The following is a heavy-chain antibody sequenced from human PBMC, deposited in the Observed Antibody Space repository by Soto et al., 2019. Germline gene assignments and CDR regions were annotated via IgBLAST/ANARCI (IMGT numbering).Heavy chain of an antibody. Sequence: QVQLQESGPGLVKPSQTLSLTCTVSGGSISSGDYYWSWIRQPSGKGLEWIGYSYYSGSTYYNPSLKSRVTLSVNKSKNESSLKLRSVTAADTAVYYCARGAVGATTHWGQGTLVTVSS. CDR3: ARGAVGATTH. CDR2: SYYSGST. D-gene: IGHD1-26*01. J-gene: IGHJ4*02. V-gene: IGHV4-30-4*01. CDR1: GGSISSGDYY.